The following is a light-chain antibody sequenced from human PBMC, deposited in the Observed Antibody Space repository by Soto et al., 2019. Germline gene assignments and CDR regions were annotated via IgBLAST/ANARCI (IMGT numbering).Light chain of an antibody. CDR2: GAS. CDR3: QQYNNWPLT. V-gene: IGKV3D-15*01. J-gene: IGKJ4*01. Sequence: EIVMTQSPATLSVSPGERATLSCRASQSVSSNFAGYQQKPGQAPRLVIYGASTRTTGIPTRFSGSGSGTEFTLTISSLQAEDFAVYYCQQYNNWPLTFGGGTKVEI. CDR1: QSVSSN.